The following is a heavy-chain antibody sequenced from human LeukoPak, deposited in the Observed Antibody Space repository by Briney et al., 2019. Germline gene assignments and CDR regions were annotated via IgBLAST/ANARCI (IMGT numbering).Heavy chain of an antibody. CDR3: ARGGYGHNMDV. Sequence: PGGSLRLSCVGSGFMFSNYYMYWVRQAPGKGPVWVSRIKNAGIDTIYADSVKGRFTVSRDNAKNTVYLQMSSLRAEDTAVYYCARGGYGHNMDVWGEGTTVTVSS. V-gene: IGHV3-74*01. CDR1: GFMFSNYY. D-gene: IGHD3-10*01. J-gene: IGHJ6*03. CDR2: IKNAGIDT.